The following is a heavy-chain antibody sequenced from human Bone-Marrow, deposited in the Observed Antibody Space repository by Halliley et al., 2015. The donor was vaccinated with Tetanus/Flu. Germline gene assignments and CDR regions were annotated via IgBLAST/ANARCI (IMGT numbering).Heavy chain of an antibody. CDR3: AKGGDGSISIDY. CDR1: GFTFSNYA. V-gene: IGHV3-30*18. Sequence: SLRLSCAASGFTFSNYAMHWVRQAPGKGLEWVAMMSFDGSNKNYGDSVKGRSTISRDNSKNTVYLQMDSLRAEDTAVYYCAKGGDGSISIDYWGQGSLVTVSS. J-gene: IGHJ4*02. D-gene: IGHD3-10*01. CDR2: MSFDGSNK.